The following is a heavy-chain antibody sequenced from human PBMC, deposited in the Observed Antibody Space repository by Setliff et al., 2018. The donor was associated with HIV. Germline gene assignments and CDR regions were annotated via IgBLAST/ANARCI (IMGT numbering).Heavy chain of an antibody. CDR3: ARLRHNRPWLVVNSPLDS. Sequence: PGESLKISCQGSGYTFSTYWIAWVRQTPGKGMDWVGLIYPDKSDTKYRLSLQGQVTISADKSIATAYLQWNNLKASDTALYYCARLRHNRPWLVVNSPLDSWGQGTLVTVSS. D-gene: IGHD6-19*01. CDR1: GYTFSTYW. J-gene: IGHJ4*02. CDR2: IYPDKSDT. V-gene: IGHV5-51*01.